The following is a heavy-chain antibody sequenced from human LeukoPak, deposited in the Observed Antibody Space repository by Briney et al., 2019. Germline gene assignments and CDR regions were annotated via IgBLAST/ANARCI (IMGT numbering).Heavy chain of an antibody. CDR3: ARDPSGYINAFDI. J-gene: IGHJ3*02. CDR2: IYSGSST. D-gene: IGHD5-24*01. Sequence: GGSLRLSCAVSGFTVSSNYMSWGCHAPGKGQEWVSVIYSGSSTYYPDSGKGLFTISRENSKNTLFLQMTSLRAEDTAVYYCARDPSGYINAFDIWGQGTMVTVSS. V-gene: IGHV3-53*01. CDR1: GFTVSSNY.